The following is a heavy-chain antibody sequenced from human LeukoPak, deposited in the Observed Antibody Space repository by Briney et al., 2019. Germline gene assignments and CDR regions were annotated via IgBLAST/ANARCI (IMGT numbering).Heavy chain of an antibody. CDR3: AKRFCSATRCFHFDY. Sequence: HTGGSLRLSCAASGLTFAGYDMSWVRQAPGKGLEWVSTISASGDNTYYAGSVKGRFTISRDNSKNTLYLQMDSLRAEDTAVYYCAKRFCSATRCFHFDYWGQGTLVTVSS. V-gene: IGHV3-23*01. CDR2: ISASGDNT. CDR1: GLTFAGYD. D-gene: IGHD2-2*01. J-gene: IGHJ4*02.